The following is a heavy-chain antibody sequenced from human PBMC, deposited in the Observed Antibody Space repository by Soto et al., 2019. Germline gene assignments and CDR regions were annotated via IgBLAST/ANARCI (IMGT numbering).Heavy chain of an antibody. CDR2: IYPGDSDT. CDR3: ARPATSIAVAGNYYYYGMDV. CDR1: GYSFTSYW. D-gene: IGHD6-19*01. J-gene: IGHJ6*02. Sequence: PGESLKISCKGSGYSFTSYWSGWVRQMPGKGLEWMGIIYPGDSDTRYSPSFQGQVTISADKSISTAYLQWSSLKASDTAMYYCARPATSIAVAGNYYYYGMDVWGQGTTVTVSS. V-gene: IGHV5-51*01.